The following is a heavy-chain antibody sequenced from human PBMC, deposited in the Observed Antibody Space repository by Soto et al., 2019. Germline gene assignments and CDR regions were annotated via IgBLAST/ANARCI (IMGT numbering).Heavy chain of an antibody. D-gene: IGHD1-26*01. CDR1: GYTFTDYY. CDR3: ASDNVGAMSSFDI. V-gene: IGHV1-2*02. CDR2: INSNSGGT. Sequence: ASVKVSCKASGYTFTDYYIHWVRQAPGQGLECMGWINSNSGGTDYAQKFQGRVTVTRDTSISTAYMELTRLRSDDTAVYYCASDNVGAMSSFDIWGQGTMVTVSS. J-gene: IGHJ3*02.